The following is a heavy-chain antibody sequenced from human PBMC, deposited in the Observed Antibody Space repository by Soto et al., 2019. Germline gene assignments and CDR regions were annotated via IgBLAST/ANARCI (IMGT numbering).Heavy chain of an antibody. CDR3: AGLDYQNGAFDI. V-gene: IGHV4-59*01. D-gene: IGHD4-17*01. CDR2: IYYSGST. Sequence: QVQLQESGPGLVKPSETLSLTCTVSGGSISSYYWSWLRQPPGKGLEWIGYIYYSGSTNYNPSLKSRVTISVDTSKNQFALKLSSVAAAVTAVYYGAGLDYQNGAFDIWCQGTMVTVSS. J-gene: IGHJ3*02. CDR1: GGSISSYY.